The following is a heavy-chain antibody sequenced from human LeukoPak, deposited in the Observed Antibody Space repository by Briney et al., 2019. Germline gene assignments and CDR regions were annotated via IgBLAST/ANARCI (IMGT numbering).Heavy chain of an antibody. Sequence: PSETLSLTCAVYGGSFSGYYWSWIRQPPGKGLEWIGEINHSGSTNYNPSLKGRVTISVDTSKNQFSLKLSSVTAADTAVYYCARGRYSSSWQQTRPIDYWGQGTLVTVSS. D-gene: IGHD6-13*01. CDR3: ARGRYSSSWQQTRPIDY. CDR2: INHSGST. J-gene: IGHJ4*02. V-gene: IGHV4-34*01. CDR1: GGSFSGYY.